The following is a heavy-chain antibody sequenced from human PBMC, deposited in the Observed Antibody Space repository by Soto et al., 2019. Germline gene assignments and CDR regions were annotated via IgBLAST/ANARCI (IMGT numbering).Heavy chain of an antibody. CDR3: AKASGWFGEFDY. D-gene: IGHD3-10*01. Sequence: EVQLLESGGGLVQPGGSLRLSCAASGFTFSSYAMSWVRQAPGKGLEWVSAISGSGGSTYYADSVKGRYTISRDNSKNTLYLQMNSLRAEDTAVYYCAKASGWFGEFDYWGQGTLVTVSS. CDR2: ISGSGGST. J-gene: IGHJ4*02. CDR1: GFTFSSYA. V-gene: IGHV3-23*01.